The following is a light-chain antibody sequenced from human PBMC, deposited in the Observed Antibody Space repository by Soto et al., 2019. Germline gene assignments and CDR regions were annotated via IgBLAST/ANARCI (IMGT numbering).Light chain of an antibody. CDR2: AAS. CDR1: QGIRND. CDR3: LQKYNYALT. V-gene: IGKV1-6*01. J-gene: IGKJ3*01. Sequence: AIQMTQSPSSLSASVGDRVTITCRASQGIRNDLDWFQQKPGKAPKLLIYAASNLQSGVPARFSGSGAGTDFTLTISNMQPADFATYYCLQKYNYALTFGPGTKVDIK.